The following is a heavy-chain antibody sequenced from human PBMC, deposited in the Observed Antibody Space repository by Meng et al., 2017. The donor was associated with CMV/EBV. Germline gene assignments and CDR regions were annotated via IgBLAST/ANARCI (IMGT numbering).Heavy chain of an antibody. V-gene: IGHV4-34*01. Sequence: QERQRHRGAALVNPSHTLFHTCAVYCGYFSGYDWSWIHHPPGKGLEWIVEINHSGTTNYNPSLKTRVTISVDTSKNQFSLKLSSVTAADTAVYYCARAKIMYYYDSSGYYYDYWGQGTLVTVSS. CDR1: CGYFSGYD. CDR2: INHSGTT. CDR3: ARAKIMYYYDSSGYYYDY. J-gene: IGHJ4*02. D-gene: IGHD3-22*01.